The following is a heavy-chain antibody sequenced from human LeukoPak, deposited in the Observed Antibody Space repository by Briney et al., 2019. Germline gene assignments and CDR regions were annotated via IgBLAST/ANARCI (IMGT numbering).Heavy chain of an antibody. CDR2: IWYDGSNK. CDR3: ASALDYYDTRDIDY. V-gene: IGHV3-33*01. J-gene: IGHJ4*02. D-gene: IGHD3-22*01. CDR1: GFTFSSYG. Sequence: GGSLRPSCAASGFTFSSYGMHWVRQAPGKGLEWVAVIWYDGSNKYYADSVKGRFTISRDNSKNTLYLQMNSLRAEDTAVYYCASALDYYDTRDIDYWGQGTLVTVSS.